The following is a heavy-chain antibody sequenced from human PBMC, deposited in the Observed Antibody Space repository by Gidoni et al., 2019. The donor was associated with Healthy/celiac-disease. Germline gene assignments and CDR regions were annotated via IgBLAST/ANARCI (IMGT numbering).Heavy chain of an antibody. CDR1: TSGYY. Sequence: TSGYYWGWIRQPPGKGLEWIGSIYHSGSTYYNPSLKSRVTISVDTSKNQFSLKLSSVTAADTAVYYCARAPGLLNLRYYFDYWGQGTLVTVSS. CDR3: ARAPGLLNLRYYFDY. V-gene: IGHV4-38-2*02. J-gene: IGHJ4*02. CDR2: IYHSGST.